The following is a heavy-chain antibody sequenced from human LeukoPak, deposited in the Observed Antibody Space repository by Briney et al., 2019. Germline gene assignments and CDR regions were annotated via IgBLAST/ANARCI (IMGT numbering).Heavy chain of an antibody. CDR3: ARGPSGYNAGKFDS. V-gene: IGHV3-7*01. D-gene: IGHD5-18*01. CDR2: INQDERQK. CDR1: GFTFSAYW. Sequence: GGSLRLSCAASGFTFSAYWRNWFRQAPGRGLEWVPNINQDERQKYSLDSVKGRFTIYRDNPKNSLYLQMNSLREEDTAVYYCARGPSGYNAGKFDSWGQGVLVTVSS. J-gene: IGHJ4*02.